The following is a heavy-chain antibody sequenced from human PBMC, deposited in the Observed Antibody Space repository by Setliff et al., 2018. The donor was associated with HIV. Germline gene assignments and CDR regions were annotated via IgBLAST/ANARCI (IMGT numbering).Heavy chain of an antibody. CDR3: ARAYNVYDYRFDSSGYDY. J-gene: IGHJ4*02. CDR1: GFTFSSYE. Sequence: GGSLRLSCAASGFTFSSYEMNWVRQAPGKGLEWVSYISSSGSTIYYADPMKGRFTISRDNTESSLYLQMNNLRVDDTAIYYCARAYNVYDYRFDSSGYDYWGQGTLVTVSS. V-gene: IGHV3-48*03. D-gene: IGHD3-22*01. CDR2: ISSSGSTI.